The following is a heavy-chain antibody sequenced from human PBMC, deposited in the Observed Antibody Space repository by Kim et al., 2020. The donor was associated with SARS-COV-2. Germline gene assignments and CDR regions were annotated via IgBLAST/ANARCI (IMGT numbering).Heavy chain of an antibody. D-gene: IGHD3-16*02. CDR3: ARVIWGSYRYTDS. CDR1: GYTFTNYA. CDR2: INTDTGNP. V-gene: IGHV7-4-1*02. Sequence: ASVKVSCKASGYTFTNYAISWVRQAPGQGLEWMGWINTDTGNPTYAQAFTGRFVFSVDTSVSTTYLQISSLKAEDTALYYCARVIWGSYRYTDSWGQGILVTVSS. J-gene: IGHJ4*02.